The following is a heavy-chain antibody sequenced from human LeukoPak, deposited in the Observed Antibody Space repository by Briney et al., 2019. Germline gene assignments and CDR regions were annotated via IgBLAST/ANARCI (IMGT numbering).Heavy chain of an antibody. CDR2: FNPADSDT. D-gene: IGHD5-24*01. Sequence: GESLEISWQGSGYSFTTSWIVWVRQMPGEGLDWIGVFNPADSDTRYSPSCQAQVTISADNSISTAYLQWSSQKASDTAMFYGARSPQASVLKMDWGQGTLVTVSA. CDR3: ARSPQASVLKMD. CDR1: GYSFTTSW. V-gene: IGHV5-51*01. J-gene: IGHJ4*02.